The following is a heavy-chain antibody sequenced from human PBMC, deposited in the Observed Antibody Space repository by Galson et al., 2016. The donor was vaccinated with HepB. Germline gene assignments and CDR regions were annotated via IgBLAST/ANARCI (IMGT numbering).Heavy chain of an antibody. Sequence: SLRLSCAASGFTFRNYAMSWVRQAPGKGLEWVSGVTGSGGSTYYADSVRGRFTISRDNSKNTLYLQMSSLRAEDTAVYYCAKDLWAPYFYGLDVWCKGTTVTVSS. CDR3: AKDLWAPYFYGLDV. J-gene: IGHJ6*04. V-gene: IGHV3-23*01. D-gene: IGHD1-26*01. CDR2: VTGSGGST. CDR1: GFTFRNYA.